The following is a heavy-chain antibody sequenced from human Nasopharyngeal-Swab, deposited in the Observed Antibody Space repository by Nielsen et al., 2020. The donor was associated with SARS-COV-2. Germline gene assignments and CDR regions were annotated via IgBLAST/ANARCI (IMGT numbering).Heavy chain of an antibody. CDR3: ASSGYSSGCNL. V-gene: IGHV3-21*01. J-gene: IGHJ2*01. CDR1: GFIFSTYR. D-gene: IGHD6-25*01. Sequence: AGSLRLSCATSGFIFSTYRMNWVRQAPGKGLEWVSSISSTNNYIYYADSVKGRFTISRDNAKSPLYLQMNSLRAEDTAVYYCASSGYSSGCNLWGRGTLVTVSS. CDR2: ISSTNNYI.